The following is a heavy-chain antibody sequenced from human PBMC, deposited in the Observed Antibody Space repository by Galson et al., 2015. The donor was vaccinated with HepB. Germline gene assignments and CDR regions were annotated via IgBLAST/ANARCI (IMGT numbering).Heavy chain of an antibody. CDR2: INTNTGNP. CDR1: GYTFTDYA. CDR3: ARSPYYGSGSYYNVWFDF. J-gene: IGHJ5*01. Sequence: SVKVSCKASGYTFTDYAMNWVRQAPGQGLEWMGWINTNTGNPTYAQGFTGRFVFSLETSVSTAYLQISSLKAEDTAVYYCARSPYYGSGSYYNVWFDFWGQGTLVTVSS. V-gene: IGHV7-4-1*02. D-gene: IGHD3-10*01.